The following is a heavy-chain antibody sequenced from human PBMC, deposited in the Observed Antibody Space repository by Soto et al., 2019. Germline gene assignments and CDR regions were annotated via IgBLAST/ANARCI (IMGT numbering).Heavy chain of an antibody. CDR2: ISFDGTEQ. V-gene: IGHV3-30*03. D-gene: IGHD2-21*02. J-gene: IGHJ4*02. CDR3: TISLTYSFDY. Sequence: VGSLRLSCAASGFTFGDYGIHGVRQAPGKGLEWLALISFDGTEQHYADSVKGRFTISRDNSKNTLYLQMNSLRVDDTAVYYCTISLTYSFDYWRQGTLVTVSS. CDR1: GFTFGDYG.